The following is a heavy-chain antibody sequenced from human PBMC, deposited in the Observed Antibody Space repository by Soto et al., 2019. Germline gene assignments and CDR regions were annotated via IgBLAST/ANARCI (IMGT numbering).Heavy chain of an antibody. Sequence: GGSLRLSCAASGFTFRSYAMSWVRQTTGKGLEWVSIIRNSGGSAHYAGSVKGRFTTSRDNSKNPPSLHMNSLSAEDTAVYYCAKCTSDTTCYGIRFDSWGQGTLVTVSS. CDR1: GFTFRSYA. CDR3: AKCTSDTTCYGIRFDS. J-gene: IGHJ5*01. D-gene: IGHD2-2*01. V-gene: IGHV3-23*01. CDR2: IRNSGGSA.